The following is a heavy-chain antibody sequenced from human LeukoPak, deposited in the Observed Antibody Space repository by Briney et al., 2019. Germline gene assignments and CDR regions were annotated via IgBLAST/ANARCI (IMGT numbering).Heavy chain of an antibody. CDR3: ARDFGGIQLWEITDY. CDR2: INPNSGGT. V-gene: IGHV1-2*06. J-gene: IGHJ4*02. Sequence: ASVKVSCKASGYTFTGYYMHWVRQAPGQGLEWMGRINPNSGGTNYAQKFQGRVTMTRDTSTSTAYMELSRLRSDDTAVYYCARDFGGIQLWEITDYWGQGTLVTVSS. CDR1: GYTFTGYY. D-gene: IGHD5-18*01.